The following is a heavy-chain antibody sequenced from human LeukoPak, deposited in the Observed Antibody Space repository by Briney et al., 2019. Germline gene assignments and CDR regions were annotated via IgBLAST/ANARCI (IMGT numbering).Heavy chain of an antibody. D-gene: IGHD6-19*01. J-gene: IGHJ4*02. V-gene: IGHV4-4*07. CDR1: GGSISSCS. Sequence: PSETLPLTCTVSGGSISSCSWDWIRQAAGKGLEWIGRIYISGTTNYNPSLKSRVTMSLGKSKNQFSLKLTSVTAADTAVYYCARLGYSSVDSDHWGQGTLVTVSS. CDR2: IYISGTT. CDR3: ARLGYSSVDSDH.